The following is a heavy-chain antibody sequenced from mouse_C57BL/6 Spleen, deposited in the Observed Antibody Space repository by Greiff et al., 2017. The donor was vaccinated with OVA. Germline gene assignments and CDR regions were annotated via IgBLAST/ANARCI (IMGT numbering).Heavy chain of an antibody. CDR2: INPNNGGT. V-gene: IGHV1-26*01. CDR1: GYTFTDYY. Sequence: EVQLQQSGPELVKPGASVKISCKASGYTFTDYYMNWVKQSPGKSLEWIGDINPNNGGTSYNQKFKGKATLTVDKSSSTAYMELRSLTSEDSAVYYCAREGYYFDYWGQGTTLTVSS. J-gene: IGHJ2*01. CDR3: AREGYYFDY.